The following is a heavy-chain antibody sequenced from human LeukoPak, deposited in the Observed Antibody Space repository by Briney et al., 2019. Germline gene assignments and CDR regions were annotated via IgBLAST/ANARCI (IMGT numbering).Heavy chain of an antibody. J-gene: IGHJ4*02. Sequence: GGSLRLSCAASGFTFSHYAMHWVRQAPGKGLEYVSAISSNGGSTYYANSVKGRFTISRDNSKNTLYLQMGSLRAEDMAVYYCARAKPLKGWELLALDYWGQGALVTVSS. CDR2: ISSNGGST. V-gene: IGHV3-64*01. CDR3: ARAKPLKGWELLALDY. CDR1: GFTFSHYA. D-gene: IGHD1-26*01.